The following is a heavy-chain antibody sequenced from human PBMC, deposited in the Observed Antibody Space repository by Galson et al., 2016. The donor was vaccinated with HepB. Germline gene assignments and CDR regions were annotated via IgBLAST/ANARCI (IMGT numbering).Heavy chain of an antibody. Sequence: SIGNYYWSWIRQPPGKGLEWIGNIYNSGSTYYADAVKGHFTVSRDNPKNTVYLQMNSLRAEDTAVYYCAREAIAAAGTHDAFDIWGQGTMVTVCS. V-gene: IGHV3-53*01. CDR1: SIGNYY. D-gene: IGHD6-13*01. CDR2: IYNSGST. CDR3: AREAIAAAGTHDAFDI. J-gene: IGHJ3*02.